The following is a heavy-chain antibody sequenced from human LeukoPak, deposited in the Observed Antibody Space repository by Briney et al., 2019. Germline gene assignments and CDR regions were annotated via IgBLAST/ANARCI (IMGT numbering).Heavy chain of an antibody. CDR2: SNHSGST. V-gene: IGHV4-34*01. J-gene: IGHJ6*03. CDR3: ARGPTTVTTLLVYYMDV. D-gene: IGHD4-17*01. CDR1: GGSFTGDY. Sequence: MPSETLSLTCAVYGGSFTGDYWSWISQPPGKWLHRIGESNHSGSTNYNPSLKSRVTISVETSKNHFSLKLSSVTAADTAVYYCARGPTTVTTLLVYYMDVWGKGTTVTVSS.